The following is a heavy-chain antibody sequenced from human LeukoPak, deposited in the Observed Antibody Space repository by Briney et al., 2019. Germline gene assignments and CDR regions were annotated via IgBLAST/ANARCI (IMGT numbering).Heavy chain of an antibody. CDR3: AREADYYYYMDV. CDR2: INPNSGGT. J-gene: IGHJ6*03. CDR1: GYTFTGYY. Sequence: ASVKVSCKASGYTFTGYYMHWVRQAPGPGLEWMGWINPNSGGTNYAQKFQGRVTMTRDTSISTADMELSRLRSDDTAVYYCAREADYYYYMDVWGKGTTVTVSS. V-gene: IGHV1-2*02.